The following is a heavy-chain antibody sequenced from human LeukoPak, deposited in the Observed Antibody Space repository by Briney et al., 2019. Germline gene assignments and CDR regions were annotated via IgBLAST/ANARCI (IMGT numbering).Heavy chain of an antibody. V-gene: IGHV3-15*01. CDR3: TTVERPRIYDFWSGYYTGTGVDY. Sequence: GGSLRLSCAASGFTFSNAWMSWVRQAPGKGLEWVGRIKSKTDGGTTDYAAPVKGRFTISRDDSKNTLYLQMNSLKTEDTAVYYCTTVERPRIYDFWSGYYTGTGVDYWGQGTLVTVSS. J-gene: IGHJ4*02. CDR2: IKSKTDGGTT. D-gene: IGHD3-3*01. CDR1: GFTFSNAW.